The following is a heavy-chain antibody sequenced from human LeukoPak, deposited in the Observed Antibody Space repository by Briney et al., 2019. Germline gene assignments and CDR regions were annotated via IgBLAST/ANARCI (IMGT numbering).Heavy chain of an antibody. J-gene: IGHJ4*02. CDR2: ISYDGSNK. V-gene: IGHV3-30-3*01. CDR1: GFTFSSYA. CDR3: ARADRGLAGATLTFDY. D-gene: IGHD1-26*01. Sequence: PGGSLRLSCAASGFTFSSYAMHWVRQAPGKGLEWVAVISYDGSNKYYADSVKGRFTISRDNSKNTLYLQMNSLRAEDTAVYYCARADRGLAGATLTFDYWGQGTLVTVSS.